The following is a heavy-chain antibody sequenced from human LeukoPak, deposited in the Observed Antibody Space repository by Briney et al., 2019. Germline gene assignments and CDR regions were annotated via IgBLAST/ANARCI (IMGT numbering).Heavy chain of an antibody. CDR3: ARNVRVGDSYDS. J-gene: IGHJ4*02. CDR2: ISTTGDT. CDR1: GGATNTYY. Sequence: AETLSLTCTVSGGATNTYYCAWIRQSAGKGLEWIGRISTTGDTKYNAPLSSRVSMSVDPSKQQFSLELTSVTAADAAVYFCARNVRVGDSYDSWGRGALVTVSS. D-gene: IGHD2-21*01. V-gene: IGHV4-4*07.